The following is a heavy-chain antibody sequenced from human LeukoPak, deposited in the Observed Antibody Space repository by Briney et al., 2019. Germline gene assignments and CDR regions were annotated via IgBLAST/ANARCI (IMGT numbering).Heavy chain of an antibody. CDR2: IYHSGST. J-gene: IGHJ3*02. CDR1: GGSISSSNW. Sequence: PSETLSLTCAVSGGSISSSNWWSWVRQPPGKGLEWIGEIYHSGSTNYNPSLKSRVTISVDKSKNQFSLKLSSVTAADTAVYYCARGHGADDYGDSIEAFDIWGQGTMVTVSS. CDR3: ARGHGADDYGDSIEAFDI. D-gene: IGHD4-17*01. V-gene: IGHV4-4*02.